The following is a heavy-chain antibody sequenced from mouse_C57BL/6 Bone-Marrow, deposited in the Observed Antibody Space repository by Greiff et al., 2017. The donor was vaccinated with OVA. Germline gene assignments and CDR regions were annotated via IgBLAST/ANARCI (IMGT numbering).Heavy chain of an antibody. CDR2: INPNNGGT. D-gene: IGHD1-1*01. V-gene: IGHV1-26*01. Sequence: VQLQQSGPELVKPGASVKISCKASGYTFTDYYMNWVKQSHGKSLEWIGDINPNNGGTSYNQKFKGKATLTVDKSSSTAYMELRSLTSEDSAVYYCARRPYGSSYGFAYWGQGTLVTVSA. CDR3: ARRPYGSSYGFAY. J-gene: IGHJ3*01. CDR1: GYTFTDYY.